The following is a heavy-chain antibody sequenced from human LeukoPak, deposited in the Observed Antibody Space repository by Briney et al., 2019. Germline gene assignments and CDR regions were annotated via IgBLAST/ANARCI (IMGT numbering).Heavy chain of an antibody. D-gene: IGHD6-19*01. Sequence: ASVKVSCKASGYTFTGHYMHWARQAPGQGLEWMGWINPNSGDRNSAQKFQGRVTMTKDTSISTVYMELSRLGPDDTAVYYCAREGWDQRDTAAFDHWGQGTLVTVSS. CDR2: INPNSGDR. CDR3: AREGWDQRDTAAFDH. CDR1: GYTFTGHY. V-gene: IGHV1-2*02. J-gene: IGHJ4*02.